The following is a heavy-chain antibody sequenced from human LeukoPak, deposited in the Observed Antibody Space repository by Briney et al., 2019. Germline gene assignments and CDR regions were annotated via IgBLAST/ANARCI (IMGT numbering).Heavy chain of an antibody. CDR1: GGSISSYY. CDR2: IYYSGST. CDR3: ARHVTMVRGALDY. V-gene: IGHV4-59*08. D-gene: IGHD3-10*01. Sequence: PSETLSLTCTVSGGSISSYYWSWIRQPPGKGLEWIGYIYYSGSTNYNPSLKSRVTISVDTSKNQFSLKLSSVTAADTAVYYCARHVTMVRGALDYWGQGTLVTVSS. J-gene: IGHJ4*02.